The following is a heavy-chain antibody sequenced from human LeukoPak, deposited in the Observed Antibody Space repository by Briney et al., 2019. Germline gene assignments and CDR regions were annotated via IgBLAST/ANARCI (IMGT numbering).Heavy chain of an antibody. D-gene: IGHD1-7*01. J-gene: IGHJ5*02. CDR2: IYSGDTT. V-gene: IGHV3-66*01. CDR1: GFIVSSHY. CDR3: ARAGELPYPYDNWFDP. Sequence: GGSLRLSCAASGFIVSSHYMTWVRQAPGKGLQWVSVIYSGDTTYYADSVKGRFTISRDNAKNSLYLQMNSLRAEDTAVYYCARAGELPYPYDNWFDPWGQGTLVTVSS.